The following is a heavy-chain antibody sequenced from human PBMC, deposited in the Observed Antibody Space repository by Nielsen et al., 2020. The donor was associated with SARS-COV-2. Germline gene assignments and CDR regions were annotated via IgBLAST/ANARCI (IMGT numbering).Heavy chain of an antibody. CDR2: ISGSGGST. V-gene: IGHV3-23*01. CDR3: ARVAGRPIDY. J-gene: IGHJ4*02. CDR1: GFTFSSYA. D-gene: IGHD6-19*01. Sequence: GESLKISCAASGFTFSSYAMSWVRQAPGKGLEWVSAISGSGGSTYYADSVKGRFTISRDNSKNTLYLQMNSLRAEDTAVYYCARVAGRPIDYWGQGTLVTVSS.